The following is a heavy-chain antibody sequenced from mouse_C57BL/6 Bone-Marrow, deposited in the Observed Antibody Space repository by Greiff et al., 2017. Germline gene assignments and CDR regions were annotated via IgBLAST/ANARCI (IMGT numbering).Heavy chain of an antibody. D-gene: IGHD2-3*01. CDR2: ISSGSSTI. Sequence: EVKVEESGGGLVKPGGSLKLSCAASGFTFSDYGMHWVRQAPEKGLAWVAYISSGSSTIYYADTVKGRFTISRDNAKNTLFLQMTSLRSEDTAMYYCARWLLRWYFDVWGTGTTVTVSS. CDR1: GFTFSDYG. CDR3: ARWLLRWYFDV. V-gene: IGHV5-17*01. J-gene: IGHJ1*03.